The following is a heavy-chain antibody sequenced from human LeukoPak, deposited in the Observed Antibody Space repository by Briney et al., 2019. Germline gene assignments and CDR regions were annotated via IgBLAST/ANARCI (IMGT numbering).Heavy chain of an antibody. V-gene: IGHV3-43*02. CDR3: AKDHYGPYYFDY. J-gene: IGHJ4*02. CDR1: GFTFDDYA. CDR2: ISGDGGST. D-gene: IGHD3-10*01. Sequence: PGGSLRLSCAASGFTFDDYAMHWVRHAPGKGLEWVSLISGDGGSTYYADSVKGRFTTSRDNSKNSLYLQMNSLRTEDTALYYCAKDHYGPYYFDYWGQGTLVTVSS.